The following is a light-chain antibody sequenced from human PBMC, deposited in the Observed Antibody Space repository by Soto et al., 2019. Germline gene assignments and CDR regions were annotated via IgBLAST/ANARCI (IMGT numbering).Light chain of an antibody. CDR2: ATS. CDR1: QSISGY. Sequence: DIQMTQSPSSLSAFVGDRVTITCRASQSISGYLNWYQQKPGKAPKLLIFATSSLQSGVPSRFSGRGSGTGFTLTIRSLQREDFAIYYCQQSYSTLITFGQGTRLEIK. CDR3: QQSYSTLIT. J-gene: IGKJ5*01. V-gene: IGKV1-39*01.